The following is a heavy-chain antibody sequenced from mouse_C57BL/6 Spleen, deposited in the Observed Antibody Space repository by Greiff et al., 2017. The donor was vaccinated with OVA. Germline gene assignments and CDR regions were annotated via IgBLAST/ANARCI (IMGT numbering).Heavy chain of an antibody. CDR3: TRSNYGNYVGY. Sequence: VQLQQSGAELVRPGASVTLSCKASGYTFTDYEMHWVKQTPVHGLEWIGAIDPETGGTAYNQKFKGKAILTADKSSSTAYMELSSLTSEDSAVYYCTRSNYGNYVGYWGQGTTLTVSS. CDR1: GYTFTDYE. CDR2: IDPETGGT. D-gene: IGHD2-1*01. J-gene: IGHJ2*01. V-gene: IGHV1-15*01.